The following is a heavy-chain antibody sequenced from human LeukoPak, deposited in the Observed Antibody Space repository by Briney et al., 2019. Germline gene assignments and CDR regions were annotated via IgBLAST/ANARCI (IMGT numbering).Heavy chain of an antibody. CDR1: GGSISGYY. J-gene: IGHJ4*02. CDR2: IYYSGST. CDR3: ARRGYASSWSFDY. Sequence: SETLSLTCTVSGGSISGYYCNWVRQPPGKGLEWIGYIYYSGSTKYNPSLKSRVTISVDTSKNQFSLKLSSVTAADTAIYYCARRGYASSWSFDYWGQGTLVTVSS. V-gene: IGHV4-59*08. D-gene: IGHD6-13*01.